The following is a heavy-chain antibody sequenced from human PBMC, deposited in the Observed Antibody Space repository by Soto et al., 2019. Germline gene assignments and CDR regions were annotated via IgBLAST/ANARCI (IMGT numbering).Heavy chain of an antibody. CDR2: INADYGNT. CDR1: GYTFYSHS. Sequence: QAQLVQSGAEVRKPGASVKVSCKASGYTFYSHSISWVRQAPGQGLEWMGRINADYGNTQYAQKFRGRVTMTTATSTTTGYMGLTNLRSVDTAVYYCARCLKRDYYCGMGVWGQGTTVSVSS. V-gene: IGHV1-18*01. J-gene: IGHJ6*02. CDR3: ARCLKRDYYCGMGV.